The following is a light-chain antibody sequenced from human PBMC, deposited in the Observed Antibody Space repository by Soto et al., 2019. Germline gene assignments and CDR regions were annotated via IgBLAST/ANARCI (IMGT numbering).Light chain of an antibody. CDR1: NTDLGVYGY. Sequence: QSVLAQPASVSGSFGQSITISCSGPNTDLGVYGYVSWYQHHPGKAPKLLIYDVNNRPSGISDRFSGSKSGDTASLTISGLQAEDEADYFCFSKISGFVYGFGTGTQVTVL. CDR2: DVN. V-gene: IGLV2-14*01. J-gene: IGLJ1*01. CDR3: FSKISGFVYG.